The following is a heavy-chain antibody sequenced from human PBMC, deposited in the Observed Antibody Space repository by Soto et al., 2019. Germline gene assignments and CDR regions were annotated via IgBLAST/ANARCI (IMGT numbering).Heavy chain of an antibody. CDR2: TNPNSGTT. CDR3: VRYGVAAAY. Sequence: AAVKVSCKASGYTFTTHNINWVRQATGQGLEWMGWTNPNSGTTGYAQKFQDRITLTRDTPKTTAYMELSSLTSDDTAVYFCVRYGVAAAYWGQGTQVTVSS. J-gene: IGHJ4*01. V-gene: IGHV1-8*02. D-gene: IGHD2-8*01. CDR1: GYTFTTHN.